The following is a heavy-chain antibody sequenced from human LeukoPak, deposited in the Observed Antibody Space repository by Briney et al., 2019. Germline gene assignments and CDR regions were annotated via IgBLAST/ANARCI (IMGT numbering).Heavy chain of an antibody. J-gene: IGHJ4*02. V-gene: IGHV3-30-3*01. CDR2: ISYDGSNK. Sequence: GGSLRLSCAASGFTFSSYAMLWVRQAPGKGLEWVAVISYDGSNKYYAVSVKGRFTISRDNSKNTLYLQMNSLRAEDTAVYYCARALGYSSGALVYWGQGTLVTVSS. CDR3: ARALGYSSGALVY. CDR1: GFTFSSYA. D-gene: IGHD6-19*01.